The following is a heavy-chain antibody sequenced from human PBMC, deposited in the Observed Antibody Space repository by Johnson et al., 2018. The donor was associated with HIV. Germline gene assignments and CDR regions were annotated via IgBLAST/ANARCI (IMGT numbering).Heavy chain of an antibody. Sequence: VQLVESGGGVVQPGGSLRLSCAASGFTFGVYAMHWVPQAPGEGLEWVSGISWNSGIPYYAHSVEGRCTISRDNPWNTLYLQMNNLTSEDTAVYYCAKSIVVVLVGDNDDAFDIWGQGTMVTVSS. J-gene: IGHJ3*02. CDR3: AKSIVVVLVGDNDDAFDI. V-gene: IGHV3-9*01. CDR2: ISWNSGIP. D-gene: IGHD2-21*01. CDR1: GFTFGVYA.